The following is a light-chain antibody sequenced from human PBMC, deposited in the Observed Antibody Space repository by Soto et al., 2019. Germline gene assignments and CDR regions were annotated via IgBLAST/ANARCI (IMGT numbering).Light chain of an antibody. J-gene: IGLJ2*01. CDR3: ATWDDSLYGMV. Sequence: QPVLTQPPSASGTPGQRVTISCSGGSSNIGRNPVNWYLQLPGTAPKLLIYTNNQRPSGVPDRVSASKSGTSASLTISGLQSEDEADYYCATWDDSLYGMVFGGGTKLTV. V-gene: IGLV1-44*01. CDR1: SSNIGRNP. CDR2: TNN.